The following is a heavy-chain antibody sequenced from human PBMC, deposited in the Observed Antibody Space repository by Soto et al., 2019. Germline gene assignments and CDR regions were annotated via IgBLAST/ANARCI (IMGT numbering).Heavy chain of an antibody. D-gene: IGHD6-13*01. CDR2: IDWGDDK. Sequence: SGPTLVNLTQTLTLTCTFSGFSLSTSGMCVSWIRQPPGKALEWLARIDWGDDKYYSTSLKTRLTISKDTSKNQVVLTMTNMDPVDTATYYCARISSSWNNAFDIWGQGTMVTVSS. CDR3: ARISSSWNNAFDI. V-gene: IGHV2-70*11. J-gene: IGHJ3*02. CDR1: GFSLSTSGMC.